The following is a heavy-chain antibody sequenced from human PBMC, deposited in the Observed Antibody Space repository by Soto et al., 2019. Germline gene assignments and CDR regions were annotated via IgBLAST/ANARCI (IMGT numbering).Heavy chain of an antibody. D-gene: IGHD6-19*01. CDR2: IYTGGST. CDR3: ARDPGSIAVAGTI. V-gene: IGHV3-53*01. Sequence: EVQLVESGGGLIQPGGSLRLACAASGFSVSSNYMSWVRQAPGKGLEWVSGIYTGGSTHYADSVEGRFTISRDISKNTLYLQMNSLRAEDTAVYYCARDPGSIAVAGTIWGQGTLVTVSS. J-gene: IGHJ4*02. CDR1: GFSVSSNY.